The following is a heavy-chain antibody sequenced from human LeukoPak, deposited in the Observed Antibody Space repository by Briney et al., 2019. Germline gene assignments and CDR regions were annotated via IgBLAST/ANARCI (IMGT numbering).Heavy chain of an antibody. Sequence: ASLKVSCKASGYTFTDYYMHWVRQAPGQGLGWMGWINPNSGGTNYAQKFQGRVTMTRDTSVSTAYMELSRLRSDDTAVYYCARDYPITGYSNGRGWFDPWGQGTLVTVSS. CDR1: GYTFTDYY. V-gene: IGHV1-2*02. D-gene: IGHD1-26*01. CDR3: ARDYPITGYSNGRGWFDP. J-gene: IGHJ5*02. CDR2: INPNSGGT.